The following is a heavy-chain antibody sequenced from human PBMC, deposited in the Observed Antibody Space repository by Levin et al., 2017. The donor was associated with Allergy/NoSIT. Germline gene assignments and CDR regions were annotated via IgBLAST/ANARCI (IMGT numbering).Heavy chain of an antibody. V-gene: IGHV3-30-3*01. Sequence: GGSLRLSCAASGFTFSSYAMHWVRQAPGKGLEWVAVISYDGSNKYYADSVKGRFTISRDNSKNTLYLQMNSLRAEDTAVYYCARDLGGSYQFDYWGQGTLVTVSS. D-gene: IGHD1-26*01. CDR1: GFTFSSYA. J-gene: IGHJ4*02. CDR3: ARDLGGSYQFDY. CDR2: ISYDGSNK.